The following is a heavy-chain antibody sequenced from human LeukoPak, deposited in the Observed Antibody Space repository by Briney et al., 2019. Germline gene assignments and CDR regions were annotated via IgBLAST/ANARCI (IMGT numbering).Heavy chain of an antibody. J-gene: IGHJ3*02. Sequence: ASVKVSCKASGYTFTGYYMHWVRQAPGQGLEWMGWINPNSGGTNYAQKFQGRVTMTRDTSNSTAYMELSRLRSDDTAVYYCARSIAAAAADAFDIWGQGTMVTVSS. CDR2: INPNSGGT. CDR3: ARSIAAAAADAFDI. CDR1: GYTFTGYY. V-gene: IGHV1-2*02. D-gene: IGHD6-13*01.